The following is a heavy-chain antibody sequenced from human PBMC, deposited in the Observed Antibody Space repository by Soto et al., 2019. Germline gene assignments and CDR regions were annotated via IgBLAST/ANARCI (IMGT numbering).Heavy chain of an antibody. J-gene: IGHJ4*02. CDR2: IYPGDSDT. CDR1: EYNFSTYW. D-gene: IGHD6-13*01. CDR3: ARSPRSSPYFDY. V-gene: IGHV5-51*01. Sequence: PGESLKISCKGSEYNFSTYWIAWVRQMPGKGLEWMGIIYPGDSDTRYSPSFHGKVTISADRSINTAYLQWNSLEASDTAFYFCARSPRSSPYFDYWGQGAPVTVSS.